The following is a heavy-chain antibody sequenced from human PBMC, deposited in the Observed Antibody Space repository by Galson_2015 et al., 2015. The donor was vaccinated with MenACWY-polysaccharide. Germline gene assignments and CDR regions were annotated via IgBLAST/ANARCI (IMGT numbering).Heavy chain of an antibody. CDR3: STGDGHTTGFDY. CDR2: FKSKPNGGTI. J-gene: IGHJ4*02. CDR1: GFIFSNAW. Sequence: SLRLSCAGSGFIFSNAWMNWVRQAPGKGLEWDGRFKSKPNGGTIEYAAPVKGRFTISRDDSKNTVYVQMNSLKTEDTAVYYCSTGDGHTTGFDYWGQGSLVMVSS. V-gene: IGHV3-15*01. D-gene: IGHD2-8*02.